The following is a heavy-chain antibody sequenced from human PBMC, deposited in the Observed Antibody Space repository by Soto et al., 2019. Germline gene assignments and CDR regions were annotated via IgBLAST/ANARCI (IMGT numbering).Heavy chain of an antibody. CDR1: GVTFGNYE. CDR3: AKNADFFHYHMDV. J-gene: IGHJ6*03. Sequence: QVLLMQSGAEVRKPGASVTVSCEASGVTFGNYEINWVRRAPGQGLEWMGWMNPSSGNTGYAQKFQGRVTMTRITSTNTAYMELRSLTSEDTAVYYCAKNADFFHYHMDVWGEGTTVTVSS. CDR2: MNPSSGNT. V-gene: IGHV1-8*01.